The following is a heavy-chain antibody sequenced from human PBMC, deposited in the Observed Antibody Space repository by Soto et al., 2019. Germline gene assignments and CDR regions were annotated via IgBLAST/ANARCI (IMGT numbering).Heavy chain of an antibody. CDR1: GFTFSSYG. J-gene: IGHJ6*02. CDR2: IWYDGSNK. Sequence: GGSLRLSCAASGFTFSSYGMHWVRQAPGKGLEWVAVIWYDGSNKYYADSVKGRFTISRDNSKNTLYLQMNSLGAEDTAVYYCARATRGLWFGGLFPSYYYYYGMDVWGQGTTVTVS. CDR3: ARATRGLWFGGLFPSYYYYYGMDV. D-gene: IGHD3-10*01. V-gene: IGHV3-33*01.